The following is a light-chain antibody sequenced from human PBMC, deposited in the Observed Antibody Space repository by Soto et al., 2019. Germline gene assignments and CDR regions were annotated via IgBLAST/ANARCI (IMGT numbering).Light chain of an antibody. CDR1: NIATKT. CDR3: QVWDSSVLHHV. J-gene: IGLJ1*01. V-gene: IGLV3-21*02. Sequence: SYELTQSPSVSVAPGQTARITCGGDNIATKTVHWFQQRPGQAPVLVVFDNSDRPSGIPERFSGSSSGATATLTISRVEAGDEADYYCQVWDSSVLHHVFGTGTKLTVL. CDR2: DNS.